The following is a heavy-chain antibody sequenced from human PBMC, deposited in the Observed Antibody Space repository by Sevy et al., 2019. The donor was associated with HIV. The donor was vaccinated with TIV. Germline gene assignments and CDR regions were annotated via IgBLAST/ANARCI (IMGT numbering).Heavy chain of an antibody. CDR3: ARDESFSLIVVDLDY. D-gene: IGHD3-22*01. V-gene: IGHV1-18*01. J-gene: IGHJ4*02. Sequence: ASVKVSCKASGYTLTNYGVTWVRQAPGQGLEWMGWISAYNGNTKYAEKLQDRVTMTTDTATNTAYMELRSLRSDDTAVYYCARDESFSLIVVDLDYWGQGTLVTVSS. CDR2: ISAYNGNT. CDR1: GYTLTNYG.